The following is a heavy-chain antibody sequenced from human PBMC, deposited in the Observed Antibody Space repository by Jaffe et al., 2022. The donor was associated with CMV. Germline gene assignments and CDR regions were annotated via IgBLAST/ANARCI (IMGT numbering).Heavy chain of an antibody. Sequence: EVQLVESGGGLVQPGGSLRLSCAASGFTFSSYAMSWVRQAPGKGLEWVSAISGSGGSTYYADSVKGRFTISRDNSKNTLYLQMNSLRAEDTAVYYCAKGHYDILTGYSGYDYWGQGTLVTVSS. CDR2: ISGSGGST. J-gene: IGHJ4*02. D-gene: IGHD3-9*01. CDR1: GFTFSSYA. V-gene: IGHV3-23*04. CDR3: AKGHYDILTGYSGYDY.